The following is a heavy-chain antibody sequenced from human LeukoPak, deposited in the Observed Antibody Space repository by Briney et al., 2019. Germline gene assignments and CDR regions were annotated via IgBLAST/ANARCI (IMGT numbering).Heavy chain of an antibody. CDR3: AKWELLSGFAFDI. Sequence: GASVKVSCKASGYTFTGYYIHWVRQAPGQGLEWMGWISAYNGNTNYAQKLQGRVTMTTDTSTSTAYMELRSLRSDDTAVYYCAKWELLSGFAFDIWGQGTMVTVSS. V-gene: IGHV1-18*04. D-gene: IGHD1-26*01. CDR2: ISAYNGNT. CDR1: GYTFTGYY. J-gene: IGHJ3*02.